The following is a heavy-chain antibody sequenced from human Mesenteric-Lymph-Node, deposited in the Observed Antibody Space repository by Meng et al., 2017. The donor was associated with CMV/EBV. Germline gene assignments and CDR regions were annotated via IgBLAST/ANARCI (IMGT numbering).Heavy chain of an antibody. Sequence: QVQLQQLGAGLLKPSETLSLTCAVYGGSFSGYYWSWIRQPPGKGLEWIGEINHSGVPNYNPPLKSRVTISLDRSKNQFSLKLSSVTAEDTAVYYCARGSDIPVNNYWGQGTLVTVSS. CDR1: GGSFSGYY. CDR2: INHSGVP. V-gene: IGHV4-34*01. D-gene: IGHD2-15*01. J-gene: IGHJ4*02. CDR3: ARGSDIPVNNY.